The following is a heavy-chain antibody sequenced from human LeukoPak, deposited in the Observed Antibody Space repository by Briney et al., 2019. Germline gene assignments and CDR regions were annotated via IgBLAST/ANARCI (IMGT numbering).Heavy chain of an antibody. Sequence: PGGSLRLSCAASGFTFSSYSMNWVRQAPGKGLEWVSSISSSSSYIYYADSVKGRFTISRDNAKNSLYLQMNSLRAEDTAVYYCARGVYTSKYMDVWGKGTTVTISS. CDR2: ISSSSSYI. CDR1: GFTFSSYS. J-gene: IGHJ6*03. V-gene: IGHV3-21*04. CDR3: ARGVYTSKYMDV. D-gene: IGHD1-14*01.